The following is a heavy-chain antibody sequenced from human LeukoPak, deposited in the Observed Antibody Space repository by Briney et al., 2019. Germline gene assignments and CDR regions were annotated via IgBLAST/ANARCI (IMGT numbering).Heavy chain of an antibody. V-gene: IGHV5-51*01. CDR2: IYPGDSDT. D-gene: IGHD4-17*01. J-gene: IGHJ3*02. CDR3: ARIKNGDYEQNDAFDI. Sequence: PGESLKISCKGSGYSFTTYWIAWVRQMPGKGLEWMGIIYPGDSDTRYSPSFQGQVTISADKSISTAYLQWSSLKASDTAMYYCARIKNGDYEQNDAFDIWGQGTMVTVSS. CDR1: GYSFTTYW.